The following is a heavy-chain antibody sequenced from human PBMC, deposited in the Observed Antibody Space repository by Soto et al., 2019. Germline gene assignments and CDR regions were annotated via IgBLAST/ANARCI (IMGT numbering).Heavy chain of an antibody. D-gene: IGHD6-13*01. CDR3: ARDDGAAAGTWFDY. Sequence: GGSLRLSCAASGITFSSYWMHWVRQAPGKGLVWVSRINSDGSSTSYADSVKGRFTISRDNAKNTLYLQMNSLRAEDTAVYYCARDDGAAAGTWFDYWGRGTLVTVSS. V-gene: IGHV3-74*01. CDR2: INSDGSST. J-gene: IGHJ4*02. CDR1: GITFSSYW.